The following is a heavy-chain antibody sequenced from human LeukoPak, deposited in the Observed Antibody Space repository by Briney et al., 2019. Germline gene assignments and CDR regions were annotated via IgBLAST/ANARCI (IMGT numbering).Heavy chain of an antibody. D-gene: IGHD3-22*01. CDR3: ARPPPKKKYYDGDY. J-gene: IGHJ4*02. Sequence: GGSLRLSCEASGFTFNTYAMHWVRQPPGKGLEWVALISYDGSDKIYTDSVKGRFTISRDNSESTLYLQMDSLRGDDAAVYYCARPPPKKKYYDGDYWGQGTLVTVSS. CDR2: ISYDGSDK. V-gene: IGHV3-30*03. CDR1: GFTFNTYA.